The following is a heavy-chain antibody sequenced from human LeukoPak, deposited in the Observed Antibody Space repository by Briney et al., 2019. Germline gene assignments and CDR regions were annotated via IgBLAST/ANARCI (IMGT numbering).Heavy chain of an antibody. Sequence: SETLSLTCTVSGGSINSGGYFWIWVRQHPGKGLEWIGYIYYSGTTYSNPSLKSRVTISIDTSKNQFSLRLSSVTAADTAVYYCARGYGNYAYFDYWGQGTLVTVSS. CDR2: IYYSGTT. V-gene: IGHV4-31*03. D-gene: IGHD4-17*01. CDR3: ARGYGNYAYFDY. J-gene: IGHJ4*02. CDR1: GGSINSGGYF.